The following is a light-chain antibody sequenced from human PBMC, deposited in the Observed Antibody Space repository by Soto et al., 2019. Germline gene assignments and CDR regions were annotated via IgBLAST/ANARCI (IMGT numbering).Light chain of an antibody. CDR2: AAS. V-gene: IGKV1-39*01. Sequence: DIQMTQSPSSLSASVGDRVTITCRASQSISSYLNWYQQKPGKAPKLLIYAASSLQSGVPSRSSGSGSGTDFTLTISSXQPEDFATYYCQQSYSTPFTFGGGTKVDIK. CDR1: QSISSY. CDR3: QQSYSTPFT. J-gene: IGKJ4*01.